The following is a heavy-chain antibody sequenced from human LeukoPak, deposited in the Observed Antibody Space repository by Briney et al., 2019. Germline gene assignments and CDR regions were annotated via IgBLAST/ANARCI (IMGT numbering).Heavy chain of an antibody. D-gene: IGHD1-26*01. CDR3: AREIYSGSYPNAFDI. CDR1: GGSIISSSYY. V-gene: IGHV4-61*05. Sequence: SETLSLTCTVSGGSIISSSYYWGWIRQPPGKGLEWIGYIYYSGSTNYNPSLKSRVTISVDMSKNQFSLKLSSVTAADTAVYYCAREIYSGSYPNAFDIWGQGTMVTVSS. J-gene: IGHJ3*02. CDR2: IYYSGST.